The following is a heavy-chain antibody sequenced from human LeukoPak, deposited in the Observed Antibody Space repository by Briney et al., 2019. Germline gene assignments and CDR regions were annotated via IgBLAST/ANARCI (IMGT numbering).Heavy chain of an antibody. D-gene: IGHD1-26*01. Sequence: AGGSLRLSCAASGFTFSSYAMSWVRQAPGKGLEWVSAISGSGGSTYYADSVKGRFTISRDNSKNTPYLQMNSLRAEDTAVYYCAKDWAAVGATGGFDYWGQGTLVTVSS. V-gene: IGHV3-23*01. J-gene: IGHJ4*02. CDR2: ISGSGGST. CDR3: AKDWAAVGATGGFDY. CDR1: GFTFSSYA.